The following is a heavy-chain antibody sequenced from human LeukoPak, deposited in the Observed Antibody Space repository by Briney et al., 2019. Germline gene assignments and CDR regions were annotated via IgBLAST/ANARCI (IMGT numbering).Heavy chain of an antibody. V-gene: IGHV4-61*01. CDR2: IYYTGST. CDR3: ARELGRAFDI. J-gene: IGHJ3*02. CDR1: GGSVSSDNYY. D-gene: IGHD7-27*01. Sequence: PSETLSLTCTVSGGSVSSDNYYWSWIRQPPGKALEWIGYIYYTGSTKYNPSLKSRDTISIDTSKNQFSLKLSSVTAADTAVYYCARELGRAFDIWGQGTMVTVSS.